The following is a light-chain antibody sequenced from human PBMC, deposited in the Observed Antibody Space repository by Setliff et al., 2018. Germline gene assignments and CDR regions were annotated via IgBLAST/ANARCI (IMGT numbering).Light chain of an antibody. J-gene: IGLJ1*01. CDR1: IGDVGAYDF. Sequence: QSVLAQPASVSGSPGQSITISCSGTIGDVGAYDFVSWYQHHPGKAPKLVIYEVTXXPSGISNRFSGSKSGXSASLAITGLQAADEADYYCQSYDTSLNDYVFGTGTKVTVL. CDR2: EVT. V-gene: IGLV2-14*01. CDR3: QSYDTSLNDYV.